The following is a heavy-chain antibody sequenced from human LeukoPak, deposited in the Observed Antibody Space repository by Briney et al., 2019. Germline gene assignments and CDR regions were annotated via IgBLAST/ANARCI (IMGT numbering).Heavy chain of an antibody. D-gene: IGHD6-19*01. V-gene: IGHV1-2*02. CDR3: AREWAVAGTGGGGRAFDI. Sequence: GASVKVSCKASGYSFTGYYMHWVRQAPGRGLEWMGWINPNSGDTKYAQNFQGRVTMTRDTSISTAYMELSRLRSDDTAVYYWAREWAVAGTGGGGRAFDIWGQGTTVTVSS. J-gene: IGHJ3*02. CDR1: GYSFTGYY. CDR2: INPNSGDT.